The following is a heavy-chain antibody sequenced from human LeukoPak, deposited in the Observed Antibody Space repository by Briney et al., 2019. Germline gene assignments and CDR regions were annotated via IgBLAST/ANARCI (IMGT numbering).Heavy chain of an antibody. CDR1: GFTFSSYA. CDR2: ISGSGGST. J-gene: IGHJ4*02. V-gene: IGHV3-23*01. D-gene: IGHD4/OR15-4a*01. CDR3: VRVYGAYANALDY. Sequence: GGSLRLSCAASGFTFSSYAMSWVRQAPGKGLEWVSAISGSGGSTYYADSVKGRFTISRDNSKNSLYLQMNSLRAEDTAVYYCVRVYGAYANALDYWGQGTLVAVSS.